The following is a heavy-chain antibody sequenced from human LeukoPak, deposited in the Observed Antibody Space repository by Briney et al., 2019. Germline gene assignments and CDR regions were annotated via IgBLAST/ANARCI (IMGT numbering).Heavy chain of an antibody. CDR3: ARGGAAAGPTKYYYYYGMDV. CDR1: GGSISSYY. Sequence: SETLSLTCTVSGGSISSYYWSWIRQPPGKGLEWIWYIYYSGSTNYNPSLKSRVTISVDTSKNQFSLKLSSVTAADTAVYYCARGGAAAGPTKYYYYYGMDVWGQGTTVTVSS. D-gene: IGHD6-13*01. J-gene: IGHJ6*02. V-gene: IGHV4-59*01. CDR2: IYYSGST.